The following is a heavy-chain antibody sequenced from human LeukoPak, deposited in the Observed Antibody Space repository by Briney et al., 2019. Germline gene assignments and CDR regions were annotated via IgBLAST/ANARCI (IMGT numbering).Heavy chain of an antibody. V-gene: IGHV4-59*01. J-gene: IGHJ3*02. D-gene: IGHD3-22*01. CDR2: IYYSGST. CDR3: ARGRHDSPNDAFDI. CDR1: GGSISSYY. Sequence: SETLSLTWTVSGGSISSYYWSWIRQPPGKGLEWIGYIYYSGSTNYNPSLKSRVSISVDTSKNQFSLKLSSVTAADTAVYYCARGRHDSPNDAFDIWGQGTMVTVSS.